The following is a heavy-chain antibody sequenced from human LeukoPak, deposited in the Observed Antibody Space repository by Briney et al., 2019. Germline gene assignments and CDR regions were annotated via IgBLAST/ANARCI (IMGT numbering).Heavy chain of an antibody. D-gene: IGHD2-2*01. J-gene: IGHJ3*02. V-gene: IGHV1-46*03. CDR3: ARELSSNHDIGPGAFDI. CDR2: INPSGGST. CDR1: GYTFTSYY. Sequence: ASVKVSCKASGYTFTSYYMHWVRQAPGQGLECMGIINPSGGSTSYAQKFQGRVTMTRDTSTSTVYMELSSLRSEDTAVCYCARELSSNHDIGPGAFDIGGQGTMVTVSS.